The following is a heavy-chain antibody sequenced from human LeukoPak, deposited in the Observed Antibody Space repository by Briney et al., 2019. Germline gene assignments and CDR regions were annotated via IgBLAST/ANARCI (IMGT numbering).Heavy chain of an antibody. V-gene: IGHV4-38-2*02. CDR2: IYHSGST. D-gene: IGHD4-17*01. Sequence: SETLSLTCTVSGYSISSGYYWGWIRQPPGKGLEWIGNIYHSGSTYYNPSLKSRVTISVDTSKSQFSLKLSSVTAADTAVYYCARGLLTTVTTHLDYWGQGTLVTVSS. CDR1: GYSISSGYY. CDR3: ARGLLTTVTTHLDY. J-gene: IGHJ4*02.